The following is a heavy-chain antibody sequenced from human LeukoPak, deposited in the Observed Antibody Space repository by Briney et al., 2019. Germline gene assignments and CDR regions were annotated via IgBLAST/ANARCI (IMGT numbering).Heavy chain of an antibody. J-gene: IGHJ4*02. CDR3: ASGGYSYGFDY. CDR1: GGSISSGDYY. Sequence: SETLSLTCTVSGGSISSGDYYWSWIRQPPGKGLEWIGYIYHNGYTYYSPSLKSRVTISVDRSKNQLSLKLSSVTAADTAMYYCASGGYSYGFDYWGQGTLVTVSS. D-gene: IGHD5-18*01. CDR2: IYHNGYT. V-gene: IGHV4-30-2*01.